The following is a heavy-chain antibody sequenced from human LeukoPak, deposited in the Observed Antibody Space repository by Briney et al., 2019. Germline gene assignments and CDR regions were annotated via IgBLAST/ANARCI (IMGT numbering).Heavy chain of an antibody. CDR1: GFTFSSYA. CDR3: TRDLSGHYSIDY. D-gene: IGHD3-22*01. J-gene: IGHJ4*02. Sequence: GGSLRLSCAASGFTFSSYAMSWVRQAPGKGLEWVSAISGSGSSTYYADSVKGRFTISRDNSKNALYLQINSLRPEDTAVYYCTRDLSGHYSIDYWGQGTLVIVSS. V-gene: IGHV3-23*01. CDR2: ISGSGSST.